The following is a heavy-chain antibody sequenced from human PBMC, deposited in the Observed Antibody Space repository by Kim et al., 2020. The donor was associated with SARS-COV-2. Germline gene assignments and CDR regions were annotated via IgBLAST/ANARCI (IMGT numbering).Heavy chain of an antibody. CDR1: GYTFTSYA. CDR3: ARGRQLDDWYFDL. D-gene: IGHD6-13*01. Sequence: ASVKVSCKASGYTFTSYAMHWVRQAPGQRLEWMGWINAGNGNTKYSQKFQGRVTITRDTSASTAYMELSSLRSEDTAVYYCARGRQLDDWYFDLWGRGTLVTVSS. V-gene: IGHV1-3*01. J-gene: IGHJ2*01. CDR2: INAGNGNT.